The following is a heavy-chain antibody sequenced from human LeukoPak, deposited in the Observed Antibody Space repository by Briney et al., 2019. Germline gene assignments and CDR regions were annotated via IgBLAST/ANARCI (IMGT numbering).Heavy chain of an antibody. V-gene: IGHV3-48*03. D-gene: IGHD6-13*01. CDR1: GFTFSSYE. J-gene: IGHJ4*02. CDR2: ISSSGSTI. CDR3: ARVVIGYSSDY. Sequence: GGSLRLSCAASGFTFSSYEMNWVRQAPGKGLEWVSYISSSGSTIYYADSVKGRFTISRDNAKNSLYLQMNSLRAEDTAVYHCARVVIGYSSDYWGQGTLVTVSS.